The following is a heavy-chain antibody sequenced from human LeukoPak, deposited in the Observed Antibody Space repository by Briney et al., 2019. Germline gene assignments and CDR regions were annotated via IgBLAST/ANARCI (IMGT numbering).Heavy chain of an antibody. J-gene: IGHJ4*02. V-gene: IGHV4-31*03. CDR3: ARGSSGWPVDY. D-gene: IGHD6-19*01. CDR1: GGSISSDDHY. Sequence: ASQTLSLTCTVSGGSISSDDHYWSWIRQRPGKGLEWVAYIYYSGTTYYNPSLKSRVTISVGTSKNQFSLKLSSVTAADTAVYYCARGSSGWPVDYWGQGTLVTVSS. CDR2: IYYSGTT.